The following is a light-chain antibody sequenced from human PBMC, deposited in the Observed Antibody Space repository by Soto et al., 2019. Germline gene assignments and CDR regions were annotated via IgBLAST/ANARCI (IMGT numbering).Light chain of an antibody. J-gene: IGKJ1*01. CDR3: QQYNNWWT. Sequence: EIVLTQSPGTLSLSPGERATLSCRASQGITSRYLAWYQQKPGQAPRLLIFGASIRDTGIPARFSGSGSGTEFTLTISSLQSEDFAVYYCQQYNNWWTFGQGTKVDIK. CDR2: GAS. V-gene: IGKV3-15*01. CDR1: QGITSRY.